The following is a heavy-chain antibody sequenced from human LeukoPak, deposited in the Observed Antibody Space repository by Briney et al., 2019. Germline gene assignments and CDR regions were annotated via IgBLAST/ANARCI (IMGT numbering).Heavy chain of an antibody. V-gene: IGHV3-23*01. J-gene: IGHJ4*02. CDR3: AKAREGAAVAGTGRYLDY. Sequence: GGSLRLSCAASGFTFSSYGMNWVHQAPGKGLEWVSGIKGGGSGTCYVDSVKGRFSISRDNSKNTLYLQMNSLRVEDTAVYYCAKAREGAAVAGTGRYLDYWGQGTLVTVSS. CDR2: IKGGGSGT. D-gene: IGHD6-19*01. CDR1: GFTFSSYG.